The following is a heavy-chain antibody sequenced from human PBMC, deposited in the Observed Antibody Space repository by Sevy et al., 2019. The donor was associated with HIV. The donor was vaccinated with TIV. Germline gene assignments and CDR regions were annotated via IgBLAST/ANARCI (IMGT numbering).Heavy chain of an antibody. CDR3: AKHEAATPYYYYGMDV. CDR1: GFTFSSYG. V-gene: IGHV3-30*02. J-gene: IGHJ6*02. D-gene: IGHD2-15*01. CDR2: IRYDGSNK. Sequence: GGSLRLSCAASGFTFSSYGMHWVRQAPGKGLEWVAFIRYDGSNKYYADSVKGRFTISRDNSKNTLYLQMNSLRADDTAVYYCAKHEAATPYYYYGMDVWGQGTPVTVSS.